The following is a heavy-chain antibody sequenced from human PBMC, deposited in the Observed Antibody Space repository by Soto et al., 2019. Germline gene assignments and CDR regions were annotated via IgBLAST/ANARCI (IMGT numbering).Heavy chain of an antibody. J-gene: IGHJ6*02. CDR2: IYPGDSDT. Sequence: GESLKISCKGSGYSFTNFWIGWVRQMPGKGLDWLGIIYPGDSDTRYNPSFQGQVTISTDNSINTAYLQWNSLKASDTAIYYCAKHISRDFDFWSGLYYYYAMDVWGQGTRSPSP. D-gene: IGHD3-3*01. CDR3: AKHISRDFDFWSGLYYYYAMDV. V-gene: IGHV5-51*01. CDR1: GYSFTNFW.